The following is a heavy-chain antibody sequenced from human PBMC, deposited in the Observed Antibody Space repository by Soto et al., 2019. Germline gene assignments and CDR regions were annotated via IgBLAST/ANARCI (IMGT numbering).Heavy chain of an antibody. CDR3: ARAPMVRCRSCFDS. CDR2: ISDSGNT. Sequence: SDTLSVTCTVSGVTISNFYWSWVRQAPGQGLEWIGYISDSGNTNYKPYLKGRVSISGDTSKNQLYLNLTSVTAADTAVYYCARAPMVRCRSCFDSWGQGTPVTVSS. V-gene: IGHV4-59*07. D-gene: IGHD2-8*01. CDR1: GVTISNFY. J-gene: IGHJ4*02.